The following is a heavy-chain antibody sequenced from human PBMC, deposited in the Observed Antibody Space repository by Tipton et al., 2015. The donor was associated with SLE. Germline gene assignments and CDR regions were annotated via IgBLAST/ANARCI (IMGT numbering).Heavy chain of an antibody. J-gene: IGHJ4*02. CDR1: GGSFSGYY. CDR2: INHSGST. V-gene: IGHV4-34*01. Sequence: TLSLTCAVYGGSFSGYYWSWIRQPPGKGLEWIGEINHSGSTNYNPSLKSRVTISVDTSKNQFSLKLSSVTVADTAVYYCAKDYNHDNADYNWGQGTLVIVSS. CDR3: AKDYNHDNADYN. D-gene: IGHD4-17*01.